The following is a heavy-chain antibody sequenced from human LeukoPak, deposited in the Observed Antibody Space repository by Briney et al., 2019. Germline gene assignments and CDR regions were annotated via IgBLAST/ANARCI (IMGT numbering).Heavy chain of an antibody. Sequence: ASVKVSCKASGYTFTSYGISWVRQAPGQGLEWMGWISAYNGNTNYAQKFQGRVTMTTVTSTSTAYMELRSLRSDDTAVYYCATEEYSSSIGSFDIWGQGTMVTVSS. CDR1: GYTFTSYG. D-gene: IGHD6-6*01. CDR3: ATEEYSSSIGSFDI. V-gene: IGHV1-18*01. CDR2: ISAYNGNT. J-gene: IGHJ3*02.